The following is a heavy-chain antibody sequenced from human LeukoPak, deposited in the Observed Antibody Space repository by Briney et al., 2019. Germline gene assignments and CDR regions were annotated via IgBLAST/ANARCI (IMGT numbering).Heavy chain of an antibody. CDR1: GFTFSSYA. CDR3: VGYRSGGSCSN. D-gene: IGHD2-15*01. CDR2: ISYDGSNK. J-gene: IGHJ4*02. V-gene: IGHV3-30*04. Sequence: GGSLRLSCAASGFTFSSYAMHWVRQAPGKGLEWVAVISYDGSNKYYADSVRGRFTISRDNSKNTLYLQMNSLRAEDTAVYYCVGYRSGGSCSNWGQGTLVTVSS.